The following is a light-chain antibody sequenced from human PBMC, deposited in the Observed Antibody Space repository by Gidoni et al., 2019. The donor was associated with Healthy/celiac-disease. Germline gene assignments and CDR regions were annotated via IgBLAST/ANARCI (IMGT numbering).Light chain of an antibody. V-gene: IGLV3-1*01. CDR3: QAWDSSTALYV. Sequence: SYQLTQPPSVAASPGQTASITCSGDKFGDKYACWYQQKPGQSPVLVIYQDSKRHSGIPERFSGSNSGNTATLTISGTQAMDEADYYCQAWDSSTALYVFGTGTKVTVL. J-gene: IGLJ1*01. CDR1: KFGDKY. CDR2: QDS.